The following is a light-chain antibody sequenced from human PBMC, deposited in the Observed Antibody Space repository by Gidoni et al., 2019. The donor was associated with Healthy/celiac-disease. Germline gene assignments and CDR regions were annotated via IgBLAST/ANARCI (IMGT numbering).Light chain of an antibody. CDR2: DVS. Sequence: QSALTQPRSVSGSPGPSVTISCTGTSSGVGGYNYVPWYQQHPGKAPKFMIYDVSKRPSGVPDRFSGSKSGNPASLTISGLQAEDEADYYCSSYAGSYTLVFGGGTKLTVL. J-gene: IGLJ3*02. CDR3: SSYAGSYTLV. CDR1: SSGVGGYNY. V-gene: IGLV2-11*01.